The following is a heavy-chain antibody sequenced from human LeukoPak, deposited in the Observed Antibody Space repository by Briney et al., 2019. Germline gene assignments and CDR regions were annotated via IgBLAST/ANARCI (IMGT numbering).Heavy chain of an antibody. J-gene: IGHJ4*02. CDR2: INEDGSEK. CDR1: GLTFSSYW. Sequence: PGGSLRLSCAASGLTFSSYWMGWVRQAPGKGLEWVSNINEDGSEKYYVDSVKGRFTISRDNAKNSLYLQMNSLRAEDTAVYYCARDHEYSNYDWGQGPLVTVSS. V-gene: IGHV3-7*01. D-gene: IGHD4-11*01. CDR3: ARDHEYSNYD.